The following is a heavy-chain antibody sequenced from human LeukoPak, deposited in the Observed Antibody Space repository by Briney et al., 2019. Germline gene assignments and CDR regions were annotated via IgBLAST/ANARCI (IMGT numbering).Heavy chain of an antibody. CDR1: GFTFSSYS. Sequence: PGGSLRLSCAASGFTFSSYSMNWVRQAPGKGLEWVSYISSSGSTIYYADSVKGRFTISRDNAKNSLYLQMNSLRAEDTAVYYCARDAKGTNWFDPWGQGTLVTVSS. CDR3: ARDAKGTNWFDP. V-gene: IGHV3-48*01. J-gene: IGHJ5*02. CDR2: ISSSGSTI. D-gene: IGHD4/OR15-4a*01.